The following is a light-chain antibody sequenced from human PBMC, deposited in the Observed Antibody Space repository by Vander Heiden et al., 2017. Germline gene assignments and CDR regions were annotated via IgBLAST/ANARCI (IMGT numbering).Light chain of an antibody. J-gene: IGKJ2*01. V-gene: IGKV3-20*01. Sequence: EVVLTPSPGTLSLFPGERATLSCRASQSFSSSYLAWYQQTPGQAPRLLIYSASNRATGIPDRFSGSGSGTDFTLTISSLEPEDFAVYYCQYYGSSPFTFGQGTKLEIK. CDR2: SAS. CDR3: QYYGSSPFT. CDR1: QSFSSSY.